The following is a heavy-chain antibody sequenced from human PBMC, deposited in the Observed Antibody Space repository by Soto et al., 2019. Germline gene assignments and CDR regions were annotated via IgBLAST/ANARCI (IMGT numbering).Heavy chain of an antibody. J-gene: IGHJ3*02. Sequence: ASVKVSCKASGYTFTGYYMHWVRQAPGQGLEWMGWINPNSGGTNYAQKFQGWVTMTRDTSISTAYMELSRLRSDDTAVYYCARALRAAAGPDAFDIWGQGTMVTVSS. CDR2: INPNSGGT. CDR3: ARALRAAAGPDAFDI. V-gene: IGHV1-2*04. CDR1: GYTFTGYY. D-gene: IGHD6-13*01.